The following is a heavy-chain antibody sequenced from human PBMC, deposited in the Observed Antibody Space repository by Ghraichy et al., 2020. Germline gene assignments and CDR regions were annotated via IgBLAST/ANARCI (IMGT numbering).Heavy chain of an antibody. CDR3: ARQTSRDRIDY. J-gene: IGHJ4*02. CDR2: IYYSGST. D-gene: IGHD5-24*01. CDR1: GGSISSYY. Sequence: SETLSLTCTVSGGSISSYYWSWIRQPPGKGLEWIGYIYYSGSTNYNPSLKSRVTISVDTSKNQFSLKLSSVTAADTAVYYCARQTSRDRIDYWGQGTLVTVSS. V-gene: IGHV4-59*08.